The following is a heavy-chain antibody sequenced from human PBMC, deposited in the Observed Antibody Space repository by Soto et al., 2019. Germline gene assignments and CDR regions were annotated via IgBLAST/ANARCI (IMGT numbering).Heavy chain of an antibody. CDR3: ARGHSTDCSNGVCSCFNNHEMGV. J-gene: IGHJ6*01. CDR2: INPKSGGT. CDR1: GYSFTDYH. D-gene: IGHD2-8*01. Sequence: ASVKVSCKASGYSFTDYHIHWVRQAPGQGLEWLGRINPKSGGTSTAQKFQGWVTMTRDRSISTVYMELTRLRSDDTAVYFCARGHSTDCSNGVCSCFNNHEMGVWGRGTTV. V-gene: IGHV1-2*04.